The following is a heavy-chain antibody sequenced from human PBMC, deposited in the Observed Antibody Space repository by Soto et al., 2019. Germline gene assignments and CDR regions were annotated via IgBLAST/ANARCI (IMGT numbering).Heavy chain of an antibody. J-gene: IGHJ4*02. V-gene: IGHV4-61*02. Sequence: SETLSLTCTVSGGFVNSDTHSWSWIRQPAGKGLEWIGRIYSSGSTSFNPSLKSRVTMSVDTSRNQFSLKLSSVTAADTAVYYCARAITSYDSSGYSLWGQGTLVTVSS. CDR1: GGFVNSDTHS. CDR2: IYSSGST. D-gene: IGHD3-22*01. CDR3: ARAITSYDSSGYSL.